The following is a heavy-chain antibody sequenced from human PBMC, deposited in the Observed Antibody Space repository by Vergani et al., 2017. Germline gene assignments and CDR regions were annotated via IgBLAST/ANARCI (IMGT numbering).Heavy chain of an antibody. V-gene: IGHV4-39*07. J-gene: IGHJ4*02. D-gene: IGHD6-25*01. CDR2: IYYSVST. CDR1: GGSISSSSYY. CDR3: ARDGDLAARDRNSDY. Sequence: QLQLQESGPGLVKPSETLSLTCTVSGGSISSSSYYWGWIRQPPGKGLEWIGSIYYSVSTYYNPSLKSRVTISVDTSKNQFSLKLSSVTAADTAVYYCARDGDLAARDRNSDYWGQGTLVTVSS.